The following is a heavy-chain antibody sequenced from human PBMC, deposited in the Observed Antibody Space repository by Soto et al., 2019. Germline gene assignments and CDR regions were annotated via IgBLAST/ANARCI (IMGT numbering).Heavy chain of an antibody. V-gene: IGHV4-39*01. CDR1: GESISSSSYY. CDR2: IYYSGRT. D-gene: IGHD2-21*02. J-gene: IGHJ4*02. Sequence: SETLSLTCIVSGESISSSSYYWGWIRQPPGKGLEWIGSIYYSGRTYYNPSFKSRVTISIDTSKNQFSLKLSSVTATDTAVYYCAKQRTTVVTQAYFDHWGQGALVTVSS. CDR3: AKQRTTVVTQAYFDH.